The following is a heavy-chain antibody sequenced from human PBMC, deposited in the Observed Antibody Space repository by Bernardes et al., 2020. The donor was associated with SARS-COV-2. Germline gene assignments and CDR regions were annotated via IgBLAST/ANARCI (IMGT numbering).Heavy chain of an antibody. CDR2: ISWNSVSI. D-gene: IGHD1-26*01. CDR1: GFTFDDYA. Sequence: GGSLRLSCAASGFTFDDYAMHWVRQVPGKGLEWVSGISWNSVSIGYADSVKGRFTISRANAKNSLYLQMTSLRAEDTAEYYCARGSGNYYFDYWGQGTPVTVSS. V-gene: IGHV3-9*01. J-gene: IGHJ4*02. CDR3: ARGSGNYYFDY.